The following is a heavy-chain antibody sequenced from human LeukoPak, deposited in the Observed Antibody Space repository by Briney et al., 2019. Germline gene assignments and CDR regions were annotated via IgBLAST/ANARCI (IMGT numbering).Heavy chain of an antibody. D-gene: IGHD6-19*01. J-gene: IGHJ5*02. CDR2: IIPIFGTA. Sequence: SVKVSCKASGGTFSSYAISWVRQAPGQGLEWMGGIIPIFGTANYAQKFQGRVTITADESTSTAYMELSSLRSEDTTVYYCASTFFVGSGHPNHWFDPWGQGTLVTVSS. CDR1: GGTFSSYA. CDR3: ASTFFVGSGHPNHWFDP. V-gene: IGHV1-69*13.